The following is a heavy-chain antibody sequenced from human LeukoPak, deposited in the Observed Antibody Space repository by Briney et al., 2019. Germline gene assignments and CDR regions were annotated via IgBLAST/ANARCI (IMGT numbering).Heavy chain of an antibody. CDR3: AKDLSWENDYSNYDVYSY. D-gene: IGHD4-11*01. CDR2: IFYSGST. J-gene: IGHJ4*02. Sequence: DPSETLSLTCAVSGGSISSSNWWSWVRQPPGKGLEWIGYIFYSGSTNYNPSLKSRATISVDTSKNQFSLKLSSVTAADTAVYYCAKDLSWENDYSNYDVYSYWGQGTLVTVSS. V-gene: IGHV4-4*02. CDR1: GGSISSSNW.